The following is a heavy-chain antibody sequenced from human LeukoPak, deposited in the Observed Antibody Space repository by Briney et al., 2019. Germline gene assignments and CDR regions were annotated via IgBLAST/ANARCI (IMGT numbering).Heavy chain of an antibody. J-gene: IGHJ3*02. CDR3: ARHDITIFGVVTSDAFDI. CDR2: IYHSGST. V-gene: IGHV4-38-2*01. CDR1: GYSISSGYY. D-gene: IGHD3-3*01. Sequence: SETLSLTCAVSGYSISSGYYWGWIRQPPGKGLEWIGSIYHSGSTYYNPSLKSRVTISVDTSKNQFSLKLSSVTAADTAVYYCARHDITIFGVVTSDAFDIWGQGTMATVSS.